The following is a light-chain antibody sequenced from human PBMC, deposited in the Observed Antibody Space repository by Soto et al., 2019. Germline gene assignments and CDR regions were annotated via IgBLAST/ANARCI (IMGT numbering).Light chain of an antibody. CDR2: AAS. CDR1: QGISND. CDR3: QHYNSYGT. V-gene: IGKV1-17*01. Sequence: DIQMTQSPSSLSASVGDRVTITCRASQGISNDLGWYQQKPGKAPKRLIYAASSLQSGVPSRFSGSGSGTEFTLTISSLQPDDFATYYCQHYNSYGTFGQGTKVDIK. J-gene: IGKJ1*01.